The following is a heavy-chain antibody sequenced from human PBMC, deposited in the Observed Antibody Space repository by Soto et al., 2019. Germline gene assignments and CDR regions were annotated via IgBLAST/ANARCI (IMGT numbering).Heavy chain of an antibody. V-gene: IGHV4-39*01. J-gene: IGHJ6*02. CDR1: GGSISSSSYY. Sequence: SETLSLTCTVSGGSISSSSYYWGWIRQPPGKGLEWIGSIYYSGSTYYNPSLKSRVTISVDTSKNQFSLKLSSVTAADTAVYYCASPALSDRAGGYYGMDVWGQGTTVTVSS. CDR2: IYYSGST. CDR3: ASPALSDRAGGYYGMDV. D-gene: IGHD3-10*01.